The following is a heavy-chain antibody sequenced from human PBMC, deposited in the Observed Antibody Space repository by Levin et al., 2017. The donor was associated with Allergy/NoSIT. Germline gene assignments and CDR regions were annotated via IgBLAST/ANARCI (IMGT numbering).Heavy chain of an antibody. CDR2: IWWNGDNK. CDR1: GFTFGDYG. V-gene: IGHV3-33*01. CDR3: ARANRNWYYVEDGPNFDY. Sequence: PGGSLRLSCAASGFTFGDYGMHWVRQAPGKGLQWVAVIWWNGDNKFYGDSVKGRFTISRDNSKNTVSLQMNSLRGEDTAVYYCARANRNWYYVEDGPNFDYWGRGTLVTVST. D-gene: IGHD1-7*01. J-gene: IGHJ4*02.